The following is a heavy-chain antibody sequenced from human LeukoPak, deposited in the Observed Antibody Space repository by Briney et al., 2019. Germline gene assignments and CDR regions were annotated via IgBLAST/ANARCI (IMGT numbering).Heavy chain of an antibody. V-gene: IGHV4-59*01. Sequence: SETLSLTCTVSGGSISSYYWSWIRQPPGKGLEWIGYIYYSGSTNYNPSLKSRVTISVGTSKNQFSLKLSSVTAADTAVYYCARESITGTIDYWGQGTLVTVSS. J-gene: IGHJ4*02. CDR3: ARESITGTIDY. CDR2: IYYSGST. D-gene: IGHD1-7*01. CDR1: GGSISSYY.